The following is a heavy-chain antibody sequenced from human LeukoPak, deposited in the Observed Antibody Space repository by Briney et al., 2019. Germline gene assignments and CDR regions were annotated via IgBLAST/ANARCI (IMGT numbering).Heavy chain of an antibody. Sequence: SQTLSLTCGISGDSVSSNSAAWNWIRQSPSRGLEWLGRTYYRSKWYNDYAVSVKSRITINPDTSKNQFPLQRNSVTPEDTAVYYCTSAAGYSSSWYFDSWGQGTLVTVSS. CDR1: GDSVSSNSAA. CDR2: TYYRSKWYN. D-gene: IGHD6-13*01. CDR3: TSAAGYSSSWYFDS. V-gene: IGHV6-1*01. J-gene: IGHJ4*02.